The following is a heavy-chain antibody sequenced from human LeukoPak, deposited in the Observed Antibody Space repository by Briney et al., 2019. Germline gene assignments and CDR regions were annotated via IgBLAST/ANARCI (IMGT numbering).Heavy chain of an antibody. CDR3: ASLGSTVVTPFADY. CDR2: IIPILGIA. J-gene: IGHJ4*02. Sequence: ASVKVSCKASGGTFSSYAISWVRQAPGQGLEWMGGIIPILGIANYAQKFQGRVTITADKSTSTAYMELSSLRSEDTAVYYCASLGSTVVTPFADYWGQGTLVTVSS. V-gene: IGHV1-69*10. CDR1: GGTFSSYA. D-gene: IGHD4-17*01.